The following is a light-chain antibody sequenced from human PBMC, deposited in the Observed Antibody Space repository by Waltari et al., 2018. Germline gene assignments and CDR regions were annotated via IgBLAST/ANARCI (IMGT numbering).Light chain of an antibody. J-gene: IGLJ2*01. V-gene: IGLV1-44*01. CDR3: AAWDDSLSGHWV. CDR1: SSNIGTNL. Sequence: QSALTQPPSASGTPGQRVTISCSGSSSNIGTNLVNWYQQLPGKAPKLLAYRNDQRPSGVPDRFSGSKSGTSASLAISGLQSEDEADYYCAAWDDSLSGHWVFGGGTKVTVL. CDR2: RND.